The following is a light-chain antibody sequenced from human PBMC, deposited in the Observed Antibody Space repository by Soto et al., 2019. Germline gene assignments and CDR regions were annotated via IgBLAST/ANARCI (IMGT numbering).Light chain of an antibody. CDR2: GVS. CDR3: QQYSSLPNT. Sequence: ESVLTQSPGTLSLSPGERATLSCRATQSVTNNYFAWYQQRPGQSPRLLIYGVSNRATDIPDRFSGSGSGTDFTLTISRLEPEDFVVYYCQQYSSLPNTFGQGTKLEVK. V-gene: IGKV3-20*01. CDR1: QSVTNNY. J-gene: IGKJ2*01.